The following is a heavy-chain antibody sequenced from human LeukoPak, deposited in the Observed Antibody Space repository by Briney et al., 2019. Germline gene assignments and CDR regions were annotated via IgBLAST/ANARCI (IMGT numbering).Heavy chain of an antibody. CDR2: INPNSGCT. CDR1: GYTFTGYY. V-gene: IGHV1-2*02. CDR3: ARGIGYYDSSGYYYPDAFDI. D-gene: IGHD3-22*01. Sequence: ASVKVSCKASGYTFTGYYMHWVRQAPGQGLEWMGWINPNSGCTNYAQKFQGRVTMTRDTSISTAYMELSRLRSDDTAVYYCARGIGYYDSSGYYYPDAFDIWGQGTMVTVSS. J-gene: IGHJ3*02.